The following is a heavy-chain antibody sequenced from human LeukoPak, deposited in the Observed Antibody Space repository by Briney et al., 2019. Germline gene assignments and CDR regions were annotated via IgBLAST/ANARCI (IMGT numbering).Heavy chain of an antibody. CDR2: ISWDGGST. J-gene: IGHJ6*02. D-gene: IGHD3-3*01. Sequence: GGSLRLSCAASGFTVSSNYMSWVRQAPGKGLEWVSLISWDGGSTYYADSVKGRFTISRDNSKNSLYLQMNSLRTEDTALYYCAKDIQHYDFWSGTDYYYGMDVWGQGTTVTVSS. CDR1: GFTVSSNY. CDR3: AKDIQHYDFWSGTDYYYGMDV. V-gene: IGHV3-43*01.